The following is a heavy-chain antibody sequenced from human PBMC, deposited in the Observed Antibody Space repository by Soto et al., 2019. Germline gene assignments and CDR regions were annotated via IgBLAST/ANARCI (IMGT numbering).Heavy chain of an antibody. CDR3: ARAILYDFWSGYPFDY. V-gene: IGHV3-21*01. D-gene: IGHD3-3*01. CDR1: GFTFSSYS. J-gene: IGHJ4*02. Sequence: EVQLVESGGGLVKPGGSLRLSCAASGFTFSSYSMNWVRQAPGKGLEWVSSISSSSSYIYYADSVKGRFTISRDNXKXXLYLQMNSLRAEDTAVYYCARAILYDFWSGYPFDYWGQGTLVTVSS. CDR2: ISSSSSYI.